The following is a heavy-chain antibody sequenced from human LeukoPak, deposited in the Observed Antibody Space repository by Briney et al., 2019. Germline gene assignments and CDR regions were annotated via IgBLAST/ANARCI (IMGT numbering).Heavy chain of an antibody. CDR2: IYTSGST. CDR1: GGSISSYY. D-gene: IGHD3-10*01. J-gene: IGHJ6*03. CDR3: ARDYGSGSFYYYYYYMDV. Sequence: PSETLSLTCTVSGGSISSYYWSWIRQPAGKGLEWIGRIYTSGSTNYDPSLKSRVTMSVDTSKNQFSLKLSSVTAADTAVYYRARDYGSGSFYYYYYYMDVWGKGTTVTISS. V-gene: IGHV4-4*07.